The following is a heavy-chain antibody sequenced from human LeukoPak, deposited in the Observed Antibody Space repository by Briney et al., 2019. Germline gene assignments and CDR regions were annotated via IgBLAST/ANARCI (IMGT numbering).Heavy chain of an antibody. Sequence: PGGSLRLSCAASGFTVSSNYMSWVRQAPGKGLEWVSVIYSGGSTYYADSVKGRFTISRDNSKNTLYLQMNSLRAEDTAVYYCAKFAKYYYGSGSTYFDYWGQGTLVTVSS. V-gene: IGHV3-66*01. J-gene: IGHJ4*02. CDR1: GFTVSSNY. D-gene: IGHD3-10*01. CDR2: IYSGGST. CDR3: AKFAKYYYGSGSTYFDY.